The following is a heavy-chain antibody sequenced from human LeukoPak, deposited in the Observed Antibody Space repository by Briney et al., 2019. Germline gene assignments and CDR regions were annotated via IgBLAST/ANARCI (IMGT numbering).Heavy chain of an antibody. CDR3: ARGLEMATYDAFDI. D-gene: IGHD5-24*01. CDR1: GGTFSSYA. J-gene: IGHJ3*02. V-gene: IGHV1-69*01. CDR2: IIPIFGTA. Sequence: SVKVSCKASGGTFSSYAISWVRQAPGQGLEWMGGIIPIFGTANYAQKFQGRVTITADESTSTAYMELSSLRSEDTAVYYCARGLEMATYDAFDIWGQGTMVTVSS.